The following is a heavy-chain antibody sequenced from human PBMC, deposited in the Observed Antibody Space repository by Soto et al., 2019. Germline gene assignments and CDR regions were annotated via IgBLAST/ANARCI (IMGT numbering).Heavy chain of an antibody. CDR1: GGSFSGYY. Sequence: QVQLQQWGAGLLKPSETLSLTCAVYGGSFSGYYWSWIRQPPGKGLEWIGEINHSGSTNYNPSLKSRVTISVDTYKNQFSLKLSSVTAADTAVYYCARAAPRYCSGGSCSSGRDYWGQGTLVSVSS. CDR3: ARAAPRYCSGGSCSSGRDY. J-gene: IGHJ4*02. CDR2: INHSGST. V-gene: IGHV4-34*01. D-gene: IGHD2-15*01.